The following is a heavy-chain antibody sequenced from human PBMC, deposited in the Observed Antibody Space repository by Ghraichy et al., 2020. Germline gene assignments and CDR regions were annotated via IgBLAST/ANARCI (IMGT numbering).Heavy chain of an antibody. J-gene: IGHJ4*02. D-gene: IGHD2-21*02. CDR2: IKQDGSEK. CDR1: GFTFSSYW. Sequence: GVLRLSCAASGFTFSSYWMSWVRQAPGKGLEWVANIKQDGSEKYYVDSVKGRFTISRDNAKNSLYLQMNSLRAEDTAVYYCARDNQAYCGGDCYSYYFDYWGQGTLVTVSS. V-gene: IGHV3-7*03. CDR3: ARDNQAYCGGDCYSYYFDY.